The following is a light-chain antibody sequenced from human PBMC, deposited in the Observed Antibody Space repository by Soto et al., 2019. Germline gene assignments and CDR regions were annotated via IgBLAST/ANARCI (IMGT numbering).Light chain of an antibody. V-gene: IGLV1-44*01. CDR3: AGWDGSLKGFV. J-gene: IGLJ1*01. CDR2: ENN. Sequence: QSVLTQPPSASGAPGQRVTISCSGSASNIGRDPVNWYQQVPGTAPKLLIYENNHRPSGVPDRFSGSKSGTSASLVISGLKSEDEAEYFCAGWDGSLKGFVFGTGTKLTVL. CDR1: ASNIGRDP.